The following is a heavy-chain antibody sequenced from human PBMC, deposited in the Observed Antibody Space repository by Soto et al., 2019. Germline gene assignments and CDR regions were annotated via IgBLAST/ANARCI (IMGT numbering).Heavy chain of an antibody. V-gene: IGHV1-69*13. Sequence: SVKVSCKASGGTFSNYAINWVRQAPGLGLEWMGQVTPKLATAKHAQKFQGGVTITADESASTAYMYVSSLRSEDAAVYFCARRRDAYNSAFDIWGQGTLVTVSS. D-gene: IGHD1-1*01. CDR1: GGTFSNYA. J-gene: IGHJ3*02. CDR2: VTPKLATA. CDR3: ARRRDAYNSAFDI.